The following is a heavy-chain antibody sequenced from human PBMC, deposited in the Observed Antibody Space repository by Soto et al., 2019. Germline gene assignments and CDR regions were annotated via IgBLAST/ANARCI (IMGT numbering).Heavy chain of an antibody. J-gene: IGHJ6*02. CDR3: TRVNPPEYDFWSGLYYYYYGMDV. D-gene: IGHD3-3*01. CDR2: ISYDGSNK. CDR1: GFTFSSNA. V-gene: IGHV3-30-3*01. Sequence: GGSLRPSCAASGFTFSSNAMHWVRPAPGKGLEWVAVISYDGSNKYYADSVKGRFTISRDDSRNTLYLQMNGLIAEDTAGYYCTRVNPPEYDFWSGLYYYYYGMDVWGQGTTVTVSS.